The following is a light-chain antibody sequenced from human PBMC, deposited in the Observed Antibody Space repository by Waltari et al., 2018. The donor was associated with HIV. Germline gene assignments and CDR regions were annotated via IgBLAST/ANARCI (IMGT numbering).Light chain of an antibody. CDR3: LLSFNGVVV. CDR2: DTS. Sequence: QAVVTQEPSLTVSPGGTVTLTCASSTGAVTSGHCPYWFQRRPGQAPKTLLYDTSNRHSCTPPRFSGSLLGDKADLTLTGAQFEDEADYYCLLSFNGVVVFGGWTSLTVL. J-gene: IGLJ2*01. CDR1: TGAVTSGHC. V-gene: IGLV7-46*01.